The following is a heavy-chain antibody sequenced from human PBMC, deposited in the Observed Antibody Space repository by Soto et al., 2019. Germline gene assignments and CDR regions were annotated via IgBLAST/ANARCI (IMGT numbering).Heavy chain of an antibody. J-gene: IGHJ4*02. V-gene: IGHV4-59*01. CDR2: IYYSGST. Sequence: SETLSLTCTVSGGSISSYYWSWIRQPPGKGLEWIGYIYYSGSTNYNPSLKSRVTISVDTSKNQFSLKLSSVTAADTAVYYCAGSSGSYMGYYFDYWGQGTLVTVS. CDR1: GGSISSYY. CDR3: AGSSGSYMGYYFDY. D-gene: IGHD1-26*01.